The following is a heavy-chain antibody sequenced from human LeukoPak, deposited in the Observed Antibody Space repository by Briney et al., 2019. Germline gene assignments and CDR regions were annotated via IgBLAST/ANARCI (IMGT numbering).Heavy chain of an antibody. CDR2: IKEEGSEK. J-gene: IGHJ4*02. CDR1: GFTFSRHW. CDR3: AKSPSMVRGVTVDY. D-gene: IGHD3-10*01. V-gene: IGHV3-7*03. Sequence: GGSLRLSCAASGFTFSRHWMSWVRQAPGKGLEWVANIKEEGSEKYYVESVKGRFTISRDNAKNSLNLQMNSLRAEDTAVYYCAKSPSMVRGVTVDYWGQGTLVTVSS.